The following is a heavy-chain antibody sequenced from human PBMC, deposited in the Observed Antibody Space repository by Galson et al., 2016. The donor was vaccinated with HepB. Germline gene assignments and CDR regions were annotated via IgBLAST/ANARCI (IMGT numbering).Heavy chain of an antibody. V-gene: IGHV3-15*01. D-gene: IGHD2-2*01. CDR3: ATVKLTTWYSFDS. CDR2: IKGEADGGTT. Sequence: SLRLSCAASGLTFTNAWMTWVRQAPGKGLEWVGCIKGEADGGTTDYAAPVKGRFYISRDDSTHTLFLHMNSLRVEDGAVYYCATVKLTTWYSFDSWGQGTLVTVSS. J-gene: IGHJ4*02. CDR1: GLTFTNAW.